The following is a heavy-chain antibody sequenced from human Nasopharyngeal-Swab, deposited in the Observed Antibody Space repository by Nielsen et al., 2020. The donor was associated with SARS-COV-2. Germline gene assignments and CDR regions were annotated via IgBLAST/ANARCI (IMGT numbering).Heavy chain of an antibody. CDR2: IYYSGST. D-gene: IGHD3-22*01. J-gene: IGHJ4*02. V-gene: IGHV4-59*01. Sequence: SETLSLTCTVSGGSISSYYWSWIRQPPGKGLEWMGYIYYSGSTNYNPSLKSRVTISVDTSKNQFSLKLSSVTAADTAVYYCARGYDSSGYYYPLDYWGQGTLVTVSS. CDR1: GGSISSYY. CDR3: ARGYDSSGYYYPLDY.